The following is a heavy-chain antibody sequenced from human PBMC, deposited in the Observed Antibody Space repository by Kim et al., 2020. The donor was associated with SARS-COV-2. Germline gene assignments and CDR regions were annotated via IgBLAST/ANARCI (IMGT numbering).Heavy chain of an antibody. V-gene: IGHV1-69*13. CDR1: GGTFSSYA. D-gene: IGHD6-13*01. J-gene: IGHJ6*02. Sequence: SVKVSCKASGGTFSSYAISWVRQAPGQGLEWMGGIIPIFGTANYAQKFQGRVTITADESTSTAYMELSSLRSEDTAVYYCARDLGEEQQLGTDYYYGMDVWGQGTTVTVSS. CDR2: IIPIFGTA. CDR3: ARDLGEEQQLGTDYYYGMDV.